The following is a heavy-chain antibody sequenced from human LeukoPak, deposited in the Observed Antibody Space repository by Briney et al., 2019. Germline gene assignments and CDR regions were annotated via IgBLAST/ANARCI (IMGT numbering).Heavy chain of an antibody. D-gene: IGHD3-22*01. J-gene: IGHJ4*02. CDR3: ARQEDSSGYPDY. Sequence: PSETLSLTCDVYGASFSAYYWSWIRQPPGKGLEWIGEINHSGSANYNPSLKSRVTISVDTSKNQFSLRLSSVTAADTAVYYCARQEDSSGYPDYWGQGTLVTVSS. CDR1: GASFSAYY. CDR2: INHSGSA. V-gene: IGHV4-34*01.